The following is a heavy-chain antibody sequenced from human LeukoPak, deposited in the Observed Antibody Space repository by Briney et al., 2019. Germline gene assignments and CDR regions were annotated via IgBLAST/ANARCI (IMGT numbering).Heavy chain of an antibody. Sequence: SETLSLTCAVYGGSISSYYWSWIRQPPGKGLEWIGYIYYSGSTNYNPSLKSRVTISVDTSKNQFSLKLSSVTAADTAVYYCARDPHYDLWGRGILVTVSS. CDR1: GGSISSYY. V-gene: IGHV4-59*01. J-gene: IGHJ2*01. CDR2: IYYSGST. CDR3: ARDPHYDL.